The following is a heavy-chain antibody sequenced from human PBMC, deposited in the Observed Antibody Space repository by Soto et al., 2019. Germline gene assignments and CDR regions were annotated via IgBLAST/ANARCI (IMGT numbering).Heavy chain of an antibody. CDR2: MKSNSGNT. Sequence: QVQLVQSGAEVKKPGASVKVSCKASGYTFTSYDINWVRQATGPGLEWMGWMKSNSGNTGYGKKFQGRVTITTNTSMSTAYIALSSLRSEDTAVYYCAREKTSYGMDVWGQGTTVTVSS. CDR3: AREKTSYGMDV. V-gene: IGHV1-8*01. J-gene: IGHJ6*02. CDR1: GYTFTSYD.